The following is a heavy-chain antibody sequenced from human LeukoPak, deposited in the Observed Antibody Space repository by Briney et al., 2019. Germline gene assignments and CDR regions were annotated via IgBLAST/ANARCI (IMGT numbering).Heavy chain of an antibody. Sequence: GGSLRLSRAASGFTFSSYGMHWVRQAPGKGLEWVAVIWYDGSNKYYADSVKGRFTISRDNSKNTLYLQMNSLRAEDTAVYYCARKSAYYGSGSSIGYYYYYGMDVWGQGTTVTVSS. CDR2: IWYDGSNK. D-gene: IGHD3-10*01. V-gene: IGHV3-33*01. CDR1: GFTFSSYG. CDR3: ARKSAYYGSGSSIGYYYYYGMDV. J-gene: IGHJ6*02.